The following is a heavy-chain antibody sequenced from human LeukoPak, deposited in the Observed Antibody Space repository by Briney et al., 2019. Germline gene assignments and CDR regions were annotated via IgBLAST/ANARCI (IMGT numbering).Heavy chain of an antibody. D-gene: IGHD2-21*02. Sequence: PGGSLRLSCAASGFTFSSYGMHWVRQAPGKGLEWVANIKEDGSDKYYVDSVKDRFTISRDNAKNSLYLQMNSLRVEDTAVYFCARDQWRLFDYWGQGTLVAVSS. J-gene: IGHJ4*02. V-gene: IGHV3-7*04. CDR2: IKEDGSDK. CDR1: GFTFSSYG. CDR3: ARDQWRLFDY.